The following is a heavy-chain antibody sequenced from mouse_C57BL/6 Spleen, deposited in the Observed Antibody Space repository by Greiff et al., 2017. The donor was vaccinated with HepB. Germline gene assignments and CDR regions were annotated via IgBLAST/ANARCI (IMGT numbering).Heavy chain of an antibody. CDR1: GYTFTSYG. Sequence: VQLQESGAELARPGASVKLSCKASGYTFTSYGISWVKQRTGQGLEWIGEIYPRSGNTYYNEKFKGKATLTADKSSSTAYMELRSLTSEDSAVYFCARRGDYALFDYWGQGTTLTVSS. D-gene: IGHD2-4*01. CDR2: IYPRSGNT. V-gene: IGHV1-81*01. CDR3: ARRGDYALFDY. J-gene: IGHJ2*01.